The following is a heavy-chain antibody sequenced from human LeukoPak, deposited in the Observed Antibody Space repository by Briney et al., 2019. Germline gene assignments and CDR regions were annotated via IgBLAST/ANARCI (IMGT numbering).Heavy chain of an antibody. V-gene: IGHV4-34*01. D-gene: IGHD3-22*01. Sequence: SETLSLSCGVYGGSFSGYYWSWIRQPPGKGLEWIGEINHSGSTNYNPSLKSRVTMSVDSSKNQFSLKLSSVTAADTAVYFCARGSYSYDSSGAFDIWGQGTMVTVSS. CDR2: INHSGST. CDR1: GGSFSGYY. CDR3: ARGSYSYDSSGAFDI. J-gene: IGHJ3*02.